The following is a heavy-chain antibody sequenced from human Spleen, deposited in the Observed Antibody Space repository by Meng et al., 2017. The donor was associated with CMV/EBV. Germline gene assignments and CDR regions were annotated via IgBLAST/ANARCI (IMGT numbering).Heavy chain of an antibody. J-gene: IGHJ6*02. CDR2: ISAYNGNT. CDR3: ARVIDGGNFGSYYYYGMDV. CDR1: GYTFTSYG. D-gene: IGHD3-10*01. Sequence: ASVKVSCKASGYTFTSYGISWVRQAPGQGLEWMGWISAYNGNTNYAQKLQGRVTMTTDTSTSTAYVELRSLRSDDTAVYHCARVIDGGNFGSYYYYGMDVWGQGTTVTVSS. V-gene: IGHV1-18*01.